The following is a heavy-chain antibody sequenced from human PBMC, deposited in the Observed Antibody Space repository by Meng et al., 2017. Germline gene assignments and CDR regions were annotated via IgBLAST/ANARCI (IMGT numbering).Heavy chain of an antibody. Sequence: VGSGGGGVKPGSSLRLSCAASGLTFSGYGMHGVRQAPGKGLEWVAVIWYDGSNKYYADSVKGRFTISRDNSKNTLYLQMNSLRAEDTAVYYCARGLSTTYWYFDLWGRGTLVTVSS. V-gene: IGHV3-33*01. D-gene: IGHD2/OR15-2a*01. CDR2: IWYDGSNK. CDR3: ARGLSTTYWYFDL. J-gene: IGHJ2*01. CDR1: GLTFSGYG.